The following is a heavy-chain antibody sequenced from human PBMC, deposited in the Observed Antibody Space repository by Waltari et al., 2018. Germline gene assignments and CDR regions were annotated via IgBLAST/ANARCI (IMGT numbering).Heavy chain of an antibody. Sequence: QVQLQQWGAGLLKPSETLSLTCAVYGGSFSGYYWSWIRQPPGKGLEWIGEINHSGGTNYNPALKSPVTLSVDPSKNQVSLNLNSLTAAETAVYYCAGGSRRYYYMDVRGKGTTVTVSS. CDR1: GGSFSGYY. J-gene: IGHJ6*03. V-gene: IGHV4-34*01. CDR3: AGGSRRYYYMDV. CDR2: INHSGGT.